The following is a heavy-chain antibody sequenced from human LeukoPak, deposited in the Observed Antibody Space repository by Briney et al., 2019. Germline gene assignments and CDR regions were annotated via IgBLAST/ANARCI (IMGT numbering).Heavy chain of an antibody. V-gene: IGHV1-18*04. D-gene: IGHD1-26*01. Sequence: ASVKVSCKASGYSFTNYYLHWVRQAPGQGLEWMGWVSTYNRNTNYAQKVQGRVTMTIDTSTSTAYMELRSLRSDDTAVYYCARDRGLEGATIDYWGQGTLVTVSS. CDR3: ARDRGLEGATIDY. J-gene: IGHJ4*02. CDR2: VSTYNRNT. CDR1: GYSFTNYY.